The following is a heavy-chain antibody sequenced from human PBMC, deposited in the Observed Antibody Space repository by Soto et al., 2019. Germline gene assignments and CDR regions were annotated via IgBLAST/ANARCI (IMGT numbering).Heavy chain of an antibody. CDR3: ARSRNLDV. J-gene: IGHJ6*02. Sequence: QVQVQQWGAGLLKFSGTLSLTCAVNGGSFSGWHWNWIRQPPGKGLEWIGEASHTGGTNYNPSLESRVTISVDRSRNQLSLKLTSVSAADTAVYYCARSRNLDVWGPGTTVIVSS. CDR2: ASHTGGT. CDR1: GGSFSGWH. V-gene: IGHV4-34*01. D-gene: IGHD1-1*01.